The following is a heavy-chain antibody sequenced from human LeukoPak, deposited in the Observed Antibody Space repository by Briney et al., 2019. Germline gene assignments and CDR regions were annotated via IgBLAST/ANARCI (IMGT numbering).Heavy chain of an antibody. CDR2: IWYDGTYK. CDR1: GFTFRTYG. CDR3: ARDPGYYDSSSFYQMYFDY. Sequence: GGSLRLSCAASGFTFRTYGMHWVRQAPGKGLEWVAVIWYDGTYKYYADSVKGRFTISRDNSKNTLYLQMNSLRAEDTAVYYCARDPGYYDSSSFYQMYFDYWGQGTLVTVSS. D-gene: IGHD3-22*01. V-gene: IGHV3-33*01. J-gene: IGHJ4*02.